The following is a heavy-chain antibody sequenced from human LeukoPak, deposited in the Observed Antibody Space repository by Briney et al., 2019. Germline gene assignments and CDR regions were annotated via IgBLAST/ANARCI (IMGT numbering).Heavy chain of an antibody. CDR1: GFTFSSYE. D-gene: IGHD3-16*01. J-gene: IGHJ4*02. CDR3: ARPDRGGFDS. V-gene: IGHV3-48*03. Sequence: GGSLRLSCAASGFTFSSYEINWVRQAPGKGLEWVSYISSSGSTIKYADSVKGRFTISRGNAKNSLYLQMNSLRAEDTTVYYCARPDRGGFDSWGQGTLVTVSS. CDR2: ISSSGSTI.